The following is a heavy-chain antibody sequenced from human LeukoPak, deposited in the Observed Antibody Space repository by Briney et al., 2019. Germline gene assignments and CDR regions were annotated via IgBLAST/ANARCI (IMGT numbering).Heavy chain of an antibody. CDR1: GGSFSGYY. D-gene: IGHD2-2*02. Sequence: PSETLSLTCAAYGGSFSGYYWSWIRQPPGKGLEWIGEINHSGSTNYNPSLKSRVTISVDTSKNQFSLKLSSVTAADTAVYYCARGTMDIVVVPAAIRPLYYFDYWGQGTLVTVSS. CDR3: ARGTMDIVVVPAAIRPLYYFDY. J-gene: IGHJ4*02. V-gene: IGHV4-34*01. CDR2: INHSGST.